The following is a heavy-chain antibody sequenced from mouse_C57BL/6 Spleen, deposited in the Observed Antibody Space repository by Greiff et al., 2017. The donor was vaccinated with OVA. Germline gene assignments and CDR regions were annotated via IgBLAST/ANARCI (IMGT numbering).Heavy chain of an antibody. CDR3: ARTGYGNL. V-gene: IGHV1-61*01. Sequence: QVQLKQSGAELVRPGSSVKLSCKASGYTFTSYWMAWVKQRPGQGLEWIGNIYPSDSETHYNQKFKDKATLTVDTYSSTAYMQLSNLTSEDSAVYYCARTGYGNLWGQGTTLTVSS. CDR1: GYTFTSYW. D-gene: IGHD2-10*02. J-gene: IGHJ2*01. CDR2: IYPSDSET.